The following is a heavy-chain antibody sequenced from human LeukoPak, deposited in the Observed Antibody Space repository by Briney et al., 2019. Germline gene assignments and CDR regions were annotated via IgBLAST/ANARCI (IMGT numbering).Heavy chain of an antibody. CDR2: IHSSGST. V-gene: IGHV4-4*07. CDR1: GGSINTYY. J-gene: IGHJ4*02. CDR3: ARDNDFFDY. Sequence: SETLSLSCSVSGGSINTYYWSCIRQPAGKGLEWIGRIHSSGSTHYNPSLKSRVTMSLDTSKNQFSLKLTSVTAADTAVYYCARDNDFFDYWGQGTLVTVSS.